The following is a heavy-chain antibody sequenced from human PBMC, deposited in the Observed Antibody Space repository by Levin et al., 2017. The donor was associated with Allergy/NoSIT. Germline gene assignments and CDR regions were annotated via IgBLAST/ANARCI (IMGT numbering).Heavy chain of an antibody. J-gene: IGHJ3*01. Sequence: ASVKVSCKVSGGTFSSYTIFWVRQAPGQGLEWMGRIIPLLDITNYAEKFQGRVTITADKSTSAAYMELSSLRSEDTAVYYCARDAYKSGSYALWGQGTMVTVSS. CDR1: GGTFSSYT. CDR3: ARDAYKSGSYAL. D-gene: IGHD3-10*01. V-gene: IGHV1-69*04. CDR2: IIPLLDIT.